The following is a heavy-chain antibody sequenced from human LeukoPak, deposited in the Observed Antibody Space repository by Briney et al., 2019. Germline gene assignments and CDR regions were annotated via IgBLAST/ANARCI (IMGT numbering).Heavy chain of an antibody. CDR3: ARDTYYYNSRTYYDRSDP. D-gene: IGHD3-10*01. V-gene: IGHV4-59*01. Sequence: SEPLCLTCTVSGDSIGTYYWSWSRQPPGKGLEWIGHIQNSGSTNYNPSLKSRVTMSVDTSKNQFSLKLSSVTAADSAVYYCARDTYYYNSRTYYDRSDPWGQGNLVTVSS. CDR1: GDSIGTYY. J-gene: IGHJ5*02. CDR2: IQNSGST.